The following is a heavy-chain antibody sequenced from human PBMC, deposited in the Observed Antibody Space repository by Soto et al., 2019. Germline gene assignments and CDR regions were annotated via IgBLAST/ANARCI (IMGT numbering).Heavy chain of an antibody. J-gene: IGHJ6*03. CDR3: ARDGLPAAISYYYYMDV. D-gene: IGHD2-2*01. Sequence: GASVKVSCTASGYTFTGYYMHWVRQAPGQGLEWMGWINPNSGGTNYAQKFQGWVTMTRDTSISTAYMELSRLRSDDTAVYYCARDGLPAAISYYYYMDVWGKGTTVTVSS. CDR1: GYTFTGYY. CDR2: INPNSGGT. V-gene: IGHV1-2*04.